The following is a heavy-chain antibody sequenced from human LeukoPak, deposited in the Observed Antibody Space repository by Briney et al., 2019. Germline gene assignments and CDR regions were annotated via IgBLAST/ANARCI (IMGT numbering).Heavy chain of an antibody. J-gene: IGHJ4*02. Sequence: SETLSLTCTVSGGSFSTTNYYWGWIRQPPGKGLEWIGEINHSGSTNYNPSLKSRVTISVDTSKNQSSLKLSSVTAADTAVYYCARGEWELGYWGQGTLVTVSS. D-gene: IGHD1-26*01. V-gene: IGHV4-39*07. CDR2: INHSGST. CDR3: ARGEWELGY. CDR1: GGSFSTTNYY.